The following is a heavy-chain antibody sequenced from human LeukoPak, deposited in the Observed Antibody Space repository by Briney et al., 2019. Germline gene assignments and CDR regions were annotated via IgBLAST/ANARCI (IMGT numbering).Heavy chain of an antibody. CDR1: GFTFSSYA. Sequence: GGSLRLSCAASGFTFSSYAMNWVRQIPGKGLEWVSSISGSDGSTDYADSVRGRFTTSRDNSENTLFLQMNTLRADDTAIYYCANTKGRNFGDLGFDYWGQGTLVTVSS. CDR2: ISGSDGST. V-gene: IGHV3-23*01. CDR3: ANTKGRNFGDLGFDY. J-gene: IGHJ4*02. D-gene: IGHD3-10*01.